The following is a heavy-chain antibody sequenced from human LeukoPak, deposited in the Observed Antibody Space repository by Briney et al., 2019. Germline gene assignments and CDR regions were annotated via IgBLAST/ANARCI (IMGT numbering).Heavy chain of an antibody. Sequence: GGSLRLSCAASGFTFSSYGMHWVRQAPGKGLEWGAVIWYDGSNKYYADSVKGRFTISRDNSKNTLYLQMNSLRAEDTAVYYCAKGPYSSGWYNWFDPWGQGTLVTVSS. CDR3: AKGPYSSGWYNWFDP. CDR1: GFTFSSYG. V-gene: IGHV3-33*06. J-gene: IGHJ5*02. D-gene: IGHD6-19*01. CDR2: IWYDGSNK.